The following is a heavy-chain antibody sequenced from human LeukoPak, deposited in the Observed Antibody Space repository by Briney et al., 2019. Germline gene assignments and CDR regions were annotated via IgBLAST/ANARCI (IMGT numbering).Heavy chain of an antibody. CDR2: INHSGST. CDR1: GGSFSGYY. J-gene: IGHJ3*02. V-gene: IGHV4-34*01. D-gene: IGHD1-7*01. CDR3: ARVITGTTFAFDI. Sequence: KPSETLSLTCAVYGGSFSGYYWSWIRQPPGKGLEWIGEINHSGSTNYNPSPKSRVTISVDTSKNQFSLKLSSVTAADTAVYYCARVITGTTFAFDIWGQGTMVTVSS.